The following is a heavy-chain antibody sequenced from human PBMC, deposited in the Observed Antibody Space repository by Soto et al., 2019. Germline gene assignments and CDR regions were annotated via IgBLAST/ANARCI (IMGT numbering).Heavy chain of an antibody. CDR3: TRFTRGSRKYYYYGMDV. V-gene: IGHV3-73*02. CDR2: IRSKANSYAT. Sequence: EVQLVESGGGLVQPGGSLKLSCAASGFTFSGSAMHWVRQASGKGLEWVGRIRSKANSYATAYAASVKGRFTISRDDSQNTAYLQMNSLKTEDTAVYYCTRFTRGSRKYYYYGMDVWGQGTTVTVSS. J-gene: IGHJ6*02. CDR1: GFTFSGSA. D-gene: IGHD3-10*01.